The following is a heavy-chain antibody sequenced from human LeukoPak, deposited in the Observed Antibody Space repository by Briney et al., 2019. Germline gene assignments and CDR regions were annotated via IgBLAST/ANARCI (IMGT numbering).Heavy chain of an antibody. D-gene: IGHD1-26*01. V-gene: IGHV3-11*01. CDR2: ISSSGSTI. CDR3: ARSSGNYVWYFDY. J-gene: IGHJ4*02. Sequence: GGSLRLACAASGFTFSDYYMSWIRQAPGKGLEWVSYISSSGSTIYYADSVKGRFTISRDNAKNSLYLQMNSLRAEDTAVYYCARSSGNYVWYFDYWGQGTLVTVSS. CDR1: GFTFSDYY.